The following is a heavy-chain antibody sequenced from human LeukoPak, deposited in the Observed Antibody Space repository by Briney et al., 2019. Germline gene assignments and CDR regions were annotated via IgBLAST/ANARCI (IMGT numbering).Heavy chain of an antibody. V-gene: IGHV4-59*01. CDR2: IYYSGST. CDR1: GGSISSYH. J-gene: IGHJ6*03. Sequence: PSETLSLTCTVSGGSISSYHWSWIRQPPGKGLEWVGYIYYSGSTKYNPSFKNRVTTAADTSTNQFSLKLGTVTAADTAVYYCARVKRTGELPATKDKSDYSFYYMDVWGEGTTVTVSS. D-gene: IGHD1-26*01. CDR3: ARVKRTGELPATKDKSDYSFYYMDV.